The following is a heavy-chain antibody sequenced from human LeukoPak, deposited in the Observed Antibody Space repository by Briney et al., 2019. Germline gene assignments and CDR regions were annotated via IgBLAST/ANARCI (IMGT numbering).Heavy chain of an antibody. Sequence: SETLSLTCTVSGGSISSSSYYWGWIRQPPGKGLEWIGSIYYSGSTYYNPSLKSRVTISVDTSKNQFSLKLSSVTAADTAVYYCARAPYSSSPGLLFDYWGQGTLVTVSS. CDR1: GGSISSSSYY. V-gene: IGHV4-39*07. CDR2: IYYSGST. D-gene: IGHD6-6*01. CDR3: ARAPYSSSPGLLFDY. J-gene: IGHJ4*02.